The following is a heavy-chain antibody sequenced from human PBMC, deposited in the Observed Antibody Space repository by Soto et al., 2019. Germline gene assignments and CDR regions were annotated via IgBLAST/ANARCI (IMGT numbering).Heavy chain of an antibody. CDR2: INHSGST. Sequence: SETLCLTCAVYGGSFSGYYWSWIRQPPGKGLEWIGEINHSGSTNYNPSIKSRVTISVDTSKNQFSLKLSSVTAADTAVYYCARGTTLRYYYYGMDVWGQGTTVTVSS. CDR3: ARGTTLRYYYYGMDV. V-gene: IGHV4-34*01. D-gene: IGHD4-17*01. J-gene: IGHJ6*02. CDR1: GGSFSGYY.